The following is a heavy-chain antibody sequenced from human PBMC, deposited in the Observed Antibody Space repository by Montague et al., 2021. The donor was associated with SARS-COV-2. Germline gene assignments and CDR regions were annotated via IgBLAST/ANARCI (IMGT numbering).Heavy chain of an antibody. Sequence: SETLSLTCDVSGGSVYSNADHLNSDYWAWVRQSPGRGLEWIGGVHCRGXXWQNPSFRGRLTMSVDTSKNSVSLRLTSVTAADTAMYYCTGQRWRGRFDPWGLGTLVIVSS. V-gene: IGHV4-39*01. D-gene: IGHD2-15*01. CDR2: VHCRGXX. CDR1: GGSVYSNADHLNSDY. J-gene: IGHJ5*02. CDR3: TGQRWRGRFDP.